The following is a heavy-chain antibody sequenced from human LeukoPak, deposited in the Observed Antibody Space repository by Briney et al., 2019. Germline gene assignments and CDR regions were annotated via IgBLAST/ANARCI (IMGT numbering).Heavy chain of an antibody. CDR3: ARDPGYCTNGVCYTTGLDY. CDR1: GFTFSSYW. V-gene: IGHV3-7*01. D-gene: IGHD2-8*01. CDR2: IKQDGSEK. Sequence: GGSLRLSCAASGFTFSSYWMSWVRQAPGKGLEWVANIKQDGSEKYYVDSVKGRFTISRDNAKNSLYLQMNSLRAEDTAVYYCARDPGYCTNGVCYTTGLDYWGQGTLVTVSS. J-gene: IGHJ4*02.